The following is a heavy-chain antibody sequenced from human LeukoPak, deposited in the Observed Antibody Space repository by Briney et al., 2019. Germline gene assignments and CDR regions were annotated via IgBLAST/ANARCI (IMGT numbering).Heavy chain of an antibody. CDR2: IYNSGNT. J-gene: IGHJ4*02. D-gene: IGHD3-22*01. CDR3: ARGSFDSSGYYVFDY. CDR1: GDSITRNY. V-gene: IGHV4-4*07. Sequence: SETLSLTFTVSGDSITRNYWSWIRPPAGKGLEWIGRIYNSGNTNYSPSLESRVTMSTDTSKNQFSLKLSSVTAADTAVYYCARGSFDSSGYYVFDYWGQGTLVTVSS.